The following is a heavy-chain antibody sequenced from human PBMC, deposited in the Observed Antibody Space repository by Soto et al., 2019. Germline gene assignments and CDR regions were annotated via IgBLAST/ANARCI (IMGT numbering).Heavy chain of an antibody. V-gene: IGHV3-30-3*01. CDR1: GFTFSHFA. CDR3: ARDRGRGYCTGGLCYLGLDH. D-gene: IGHD2-8*02. J-gene: IGHJ4*02. Sequence: GPLRLSCAASGFTFSHFAMHWGRQAPGKGLEWISVISFNATNGFFADSVKGRFSISRDNSANRLYLQMTNLRPEDTAIYYCARDRGRGYCTGGLCYLGLDHWGQGXPVTVSS. CDR2: ISFNATNG.